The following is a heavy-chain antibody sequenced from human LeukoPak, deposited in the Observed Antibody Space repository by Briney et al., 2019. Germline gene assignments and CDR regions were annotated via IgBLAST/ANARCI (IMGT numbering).Heavy chain of an antibody. CDR3: AKVSSSGWYYFDY. J-gene: IGHJ4*02. V-gene: IGHV3-9*01. D-gene: IGHD6-19*01. Sequence: GGSLRLSCAASGFTFDDYAMHWVRQAPGKGLEWFSGISWNSGSIGYADSVKGRFTISRDNAKNSLYLQMNSLRAEDTALYYCAKVSSSGWYYFDYWGQGTLVTVSS. CDR1: GFTFDDYA. CDR2: ISWNSGSI.